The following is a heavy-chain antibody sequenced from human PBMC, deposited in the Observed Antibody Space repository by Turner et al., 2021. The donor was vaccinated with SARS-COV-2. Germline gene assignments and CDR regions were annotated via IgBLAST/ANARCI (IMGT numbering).Heavy chain of an antibody. J-gene: IGHJ4*02. CDR3: ATHIGNFPRGYFDS. CDR2: IWYDGSKK. CDR1: GFTFSSYG. V-gene: IGHV3-33*01. D-gene: IGHD2-21*01. Sequence: QVQLVESGGGVVQPGRSLRLSCAASGFTFSSYGMHWVRQTPGKGLEWVAVIWYDGSKKYYADSVKGRFTISRDNSKNTLYLQMNGLRAEDTALYYCATHIGNFPRGYFDSWGQGTLVTVSS.